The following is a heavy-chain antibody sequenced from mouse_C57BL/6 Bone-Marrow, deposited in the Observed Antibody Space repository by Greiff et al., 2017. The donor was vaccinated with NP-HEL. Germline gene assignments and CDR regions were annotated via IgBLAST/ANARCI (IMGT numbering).Heavy chain of an antibody. Sequence: DVKLQESGPGLVKPSQSLSLTCSVTGYSITSGYYWNWIRQFPGNKLEWMGYISYDGSNNYNPSLKNRISITRDTSKNQFFLKLNSVTTEDTATYYCARALRAYWGQGTLVTVSA. CDR2: ISYDGSN. V-gene: IGHV3-6*01. CDR1: GYSITSGYY. J-gene: IGHJ3*01. CDR3: ARALRAY.